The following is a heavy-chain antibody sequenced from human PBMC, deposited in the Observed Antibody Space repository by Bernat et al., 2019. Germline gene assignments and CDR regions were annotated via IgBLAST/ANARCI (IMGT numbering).Heavy chain of an antibody. D-gene: IGHD6-13*01. CDR2: ISSNGGST. Sequence: EVQLVESGEGLVQPGGSLRLSCAASGFTFSSYAMHWVRQAPGKGLEYVSAISSNGGSTYYADSVKGRFTISRDNSKNTLYLQMNSLRAEDTAVYYCAKNAAAGYYFDYWGQGTLVTVSS. V-gene: IGHV3-64*02. CDR1: GFTFSSYA. J-gene: IGHJ4*02. CDR3: AKNAAAGYYFDY.